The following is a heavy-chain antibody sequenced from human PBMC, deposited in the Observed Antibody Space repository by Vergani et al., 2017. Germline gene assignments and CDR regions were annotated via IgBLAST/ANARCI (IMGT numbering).Heavy chain of an antibody. CDR1: GFTFSRYG. CDR2: ISYDGSNK. V-gene: IGHV3-30*18. J-gene: IGHJ6*02. CDR3: AKDLSSSDYYYGMDV. Sequence: QVQLVESGGGVVQPGRSLRLSCAASGFTFSRYGMHWVRQAPGKGLEWVAVISYDGSNKYYADSVKGRFTISRDNSKNTLYLQMNSLRAEDTAVYYCAKDLSSSDYYYGMDVWGQGTTVTVSS. D-gene: IGHD6-6*01.